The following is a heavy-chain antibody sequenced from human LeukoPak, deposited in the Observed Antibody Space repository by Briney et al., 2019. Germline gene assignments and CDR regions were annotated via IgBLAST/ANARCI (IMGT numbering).Heavy chain of an antibody. V-gene: IGHV3-23*01. D-gene: IGHD3-22*01. J-gene: IGHJ4*02. CDR2: ISGSGGSI. CDR3: AKALYYDSSGYYVDFDY. CDR1: GFTFSSYA. Sequence: GGSLRLSSAASGFTFSSYAMSWVRQAPGKGLEWVSAISGSGGSIYYADSVKGRFTISRDNSKNTLYLQMNSLRAEDTAVYYCAKALYYDSSGYYVDFDYWGQGTLVTVSS.